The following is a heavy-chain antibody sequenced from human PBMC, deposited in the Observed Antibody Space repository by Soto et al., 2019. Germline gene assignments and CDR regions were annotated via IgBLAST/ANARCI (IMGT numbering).Heavy chain of an antibody. CDR2: FDPEDGET. CDR1: GCTLTELS. Sequence: ASVKVSCKVSGCTLTELSMHWVRQAPGKGLEWMGGFDPEDGETIYAQKFQGRVTMTEDTSTDTAYMELSSLRSEDTAVYYCATHYNWHDAPNLDYYYYGMDVWGQGTTVPVSS. D-gene: IGHD1-1*01. CDR3: ATHYNWHDAPNLDYYYYGMDV. J-gene: IGHJ6*02. V-gene: IGHV1-24*01.